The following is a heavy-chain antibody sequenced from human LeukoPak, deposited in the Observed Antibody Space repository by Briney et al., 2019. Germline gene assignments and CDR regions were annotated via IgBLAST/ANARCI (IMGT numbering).Heavy chain of an antibody. V-gene: IGHV4-59*08. CDR3: ARSMYSSGWATYYNYGMNV. D-gene: IGHD6-19*01. Sequence: PSETLSLTCTVSGGSISSYYWSWIRQPPGMGLEWIGNIYYSGRTNYNPSLKSRVTISVDTSKNQFSLKLSSVTAADTAVYYCARSMYSSGWATYYNYGMNVCGQGTTVTVSS. CDR2: IYYSGRT. CDR1: GGSISSYY. J-gene: IGHJ6*02.